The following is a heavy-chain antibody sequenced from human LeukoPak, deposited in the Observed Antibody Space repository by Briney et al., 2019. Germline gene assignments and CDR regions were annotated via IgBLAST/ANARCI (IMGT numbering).Heavy chain of an antibody. CDR3: VRERRRNTVVVTTFMMGFFDY. V-gene: IGHV3-21*01. CDR2: ISTTSTYI. Sequence: GGSLRLSCAASGFTFSTFNMNWVRQAPGKGLEWVSSISTTSTYIDYADSVKGRFTISRDNAKNSLSLQMNNLRAEDTAVYYCVRERRRNTVVVTTFMMGFFDYWGQGTPVTVSS. D-gene: IGHD2-15*01. J-gene: IGHJ4*02. CDR1: GFTFSTFN.